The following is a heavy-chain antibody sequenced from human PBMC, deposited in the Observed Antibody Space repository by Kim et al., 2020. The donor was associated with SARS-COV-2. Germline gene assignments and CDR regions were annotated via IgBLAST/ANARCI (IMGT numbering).Heavy chain of an antibody. J-gene: IGHJ6*02. CDR3: AKDETLSYGGRPFGMDV. D-gene: IGHD4-17*01. CDR2: ISGSGDYT. V-gene: IGHV3-23*01. Sequence: GGSLRLSCAASGFTFRNHAMTWVRQAPGKGLEWVSAISGSGDYTYYAGSVKGRFTISRDNSKNTLYLQMNSLRAEDTAVYYCAKDETLSYGGRPFGMDVWGLGTTVIVSS. CDR1: GFTFRNHA.